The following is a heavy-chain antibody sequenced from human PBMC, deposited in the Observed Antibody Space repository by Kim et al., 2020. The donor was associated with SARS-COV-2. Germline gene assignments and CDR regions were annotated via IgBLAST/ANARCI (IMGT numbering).Heavy chain of an antibody. J-gene: IGHJ3*02. CDR2: INPSGGST. V-gene: IGHV1-46*01. CDR3: ARDQGEGPHAAFDI. CDR1: GYTFTSYY. Sequence: ASVKVSCKASGYTFTSYYMHWVRQAPGQGREWMGIINPSGGSTNYAQKFQGRVTMTRDTSTSTVYIALSSLSSEDTAVYYCARDQGEGPHAAFDIWGQGTMVTFSS.